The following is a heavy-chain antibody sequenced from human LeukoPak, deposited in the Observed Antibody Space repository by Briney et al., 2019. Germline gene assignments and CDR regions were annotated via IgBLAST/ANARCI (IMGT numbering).Heavy chain of an antibody. D-gene: IGHD6-19*01. J-gene: IGHJ4*02. CDR1: GYTFTSYD. V-gene: IGHV1-18*01. CDR3: ARDLSSGWSRSVYYFDY. CDR2: ISAYNGNT. Sequence: GASVKVSCKASGYTFTSYDISWVRQAPGQGLEWMGWISAYNGNTKYAQKLQGRVTMTTDTSTSTAYMELRSLRSDDTAVYYCARDLSSGWSRSVYYFDYRGQGTLVTVSS.